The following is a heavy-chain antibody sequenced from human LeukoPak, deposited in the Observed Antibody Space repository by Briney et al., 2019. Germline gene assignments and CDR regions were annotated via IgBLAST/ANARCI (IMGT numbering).Heavy chain of an antibody. CDR2: INHSGST. CDR1: GGSISSHY. V-gene: IGHV4-34*01. Sequence: SETLSLTCTVSGGSISSHYWSWIRQPPGKGLEWIGEINHSGSTNYNPSLKSRVTISVDTSKNQFSLKLSSVTAADTAVYYCARRNYDILTGYYEDYWGQGTLVTVSS. CDR3: ARRNYDILTGYYEDY. D-gene: IGHD3-9*01. J-gene: IGHJ4*02.